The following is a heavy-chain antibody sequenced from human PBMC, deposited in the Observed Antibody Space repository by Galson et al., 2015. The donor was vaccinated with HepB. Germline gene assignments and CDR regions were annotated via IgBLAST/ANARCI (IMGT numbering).Heavy chain of an antibody. J-gene: IGHJ3*02. Sequence: SLRLSCAASGFTFSSYDMHWVRQATGKGLEWVSAIGTAGDTYYPGSVKGRFTISRENAKNSLYLQMNSLRAGDTAVYYCARGASGTPDAFDIWSQGTMVTVSS. CDR2: IGTAGDT. CDR3: ARGASGTPDAFDI. V-gene: IGHV3-13*01. CDR1: GFTFSSYD. D-gene: IGHD1-14*01.